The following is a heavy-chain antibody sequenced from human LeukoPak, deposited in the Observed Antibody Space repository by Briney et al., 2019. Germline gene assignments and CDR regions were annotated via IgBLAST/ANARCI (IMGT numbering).Heavy chain of an antibody. V-gene: IGHV1-18*01. Sequence: ASVKVSCKASGYTFTSSGISWMRQAPGQGLEWMGWIDGYNGNTNYAQKLQGRVTMTTDTSTTTAYMELRSLRLDDTAVYYCARAGSYYYMDVWGKGTTVTVSS. CDR2: IDGYNGNT. J-gene: IGHJ6*03. D-gene: IGHD1-1*01. CDR1: GYTFTSSG. CDR3: ARAGSYYYMDV.